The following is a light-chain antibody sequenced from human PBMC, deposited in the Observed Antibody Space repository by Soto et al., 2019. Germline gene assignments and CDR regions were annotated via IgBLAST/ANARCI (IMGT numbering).Light chain of an antibody. CDR2: EVS. CDR3: SSYTSSSTLG. CDR1: SSDVGGYNY. Sequence: QSGLSQPASVSWSPGQSITISCTGTSSDVGGYNYVSWYQQHPGKAPKLMIYEVSNRPSGVSNRFSGSKSGNTASLTISGLQAEDEADYYCSSYTSSSTLGFGTGTKSPS. V-gene: IGLV2-14*01. J-gene: IGLJ1*01.